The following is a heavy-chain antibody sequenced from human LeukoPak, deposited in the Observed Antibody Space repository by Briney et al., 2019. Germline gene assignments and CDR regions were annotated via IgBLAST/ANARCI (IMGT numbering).Heavy chain of an antibody. D-gene: IGHD2-2*01. CDR3: ATDSCSSTSCRKKFDY. CDR2: IYYSGNT. V-gene: IGHV4-39*07. J-gene: IGHJ4*02. CDR1: GGSISSSNYY. Sequence: SETLSLTCTVSGGSISSSNYYWGCIRQPPGKGPEWIGSIYYSGNTYYNPSLKSRVTISVDTSKNQFSLKLSSVTAADTAVYYCATDSCSSTSCRKKFDYWGQGTLVTVSS.